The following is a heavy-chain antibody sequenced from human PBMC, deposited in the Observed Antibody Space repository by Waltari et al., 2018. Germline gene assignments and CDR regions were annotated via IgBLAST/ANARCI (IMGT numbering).Heavy chain of an antibody. CDR3: ARVPSGAGGHYYMDV. CDR1: GFTFSSYS. J-gene: IGHJ6*03. Sequence: EVQLVESGGGLVQPGGSLRLSCAASGFTFSSYSMNWVRQAPGKGLEWVSYISSSSSTIYYADAVKGRFTISRDNAKNSLYLQMNSLRAEDTAVYYCARVPSGAGGHYYMDVWGKGTTVTVSS. CDR2: ISSSSSTI. V-gene: IGHV3-48*04. D-gene: IGHD3-10*01.